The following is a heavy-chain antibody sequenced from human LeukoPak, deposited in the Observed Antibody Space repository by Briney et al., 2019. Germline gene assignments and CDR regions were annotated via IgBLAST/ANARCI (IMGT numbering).Heavy chain of an antibody. CDR1: GYTFTGYY. Sequence: GASVKVSCKASGYTFTGYYMHWVRQAPGQGLEWMGWINPNSGGTNYAQKFQGRVTMTRDTSISTAYMELSRLRSDDTAVYYCAREKDIYDFWSGHQNPDAFDIWGQGTMVTVSS. D-gene: IGHD3-3*01. J-gene: IGHJ3*02. CDR3: AREKDIYDFWSGHQNPDAFDI. CDR2: INPNSGGT. V-gene: IGHV1-2*02.